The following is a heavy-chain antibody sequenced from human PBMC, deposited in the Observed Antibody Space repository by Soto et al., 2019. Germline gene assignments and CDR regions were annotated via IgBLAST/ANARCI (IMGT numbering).Heavy chain of an antibody. Sequence: QVQLVQSGAEVKKPGASVKVSCKASGYTFSTYTMHWVRQAPGQRFEWMGWVNAGNGDTRYSQKFQGRVTITRDTFATTGYMELSSLTSEDTAVYYCARASSHHDGFDMWGQGTNVTVSS. J-gene: IGHJ3*02. V-gene: IGHV1-3*01. CDR3: ARASSHHDGFDM. CDR2: VNAGNGDT. CDR1: GYTFSTYT.